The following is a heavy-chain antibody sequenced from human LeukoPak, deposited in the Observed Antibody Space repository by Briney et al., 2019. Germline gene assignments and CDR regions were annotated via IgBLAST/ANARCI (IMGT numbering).Heavy chain of an antibody. CDR2: ISVIGGRT. Sequence: GGSLRLSCAASGFTFSSYAMSWVRQAPGKGLEWVSAISVIGGRTDYADAVKGRFTTSRDNSTNTLYLQMNSLRAEDTAVYYCAKSAGGITMIVVVIVYFDYWGQGTLVTVSS. D-gene: IGHD3-22*01. J-gene: IGHJ4*02. V-gene: IGHV3-23*01. CDR1: GFTFSSYA. CDR3: AKSAGGITMIVVVIVYFDY.